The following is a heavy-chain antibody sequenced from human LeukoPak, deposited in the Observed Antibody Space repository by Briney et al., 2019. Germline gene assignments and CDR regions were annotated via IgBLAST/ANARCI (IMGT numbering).Heavy chain of an antibody. CDR1: GGSVSSGSYY. CDR2: IYYSGSV. D-gene: IGHD1-26*01. V-gene: IGHV4-61*01. J-gene: IGHJ4*02. CDR3: ARDIVGATTALT. Sequence: SETLSLTCTVSGGSVSSGSYYWSWMRQTPGRGLEWIGDIYYSGSVNYNPSLKRRVTISVDTPKNQFSLKPSSVTAADTAVYYCARDIVGATTALTWGQGTLVTVSS.